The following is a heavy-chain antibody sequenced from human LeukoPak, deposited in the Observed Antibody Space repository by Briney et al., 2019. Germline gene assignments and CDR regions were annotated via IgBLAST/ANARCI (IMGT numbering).Heavy chain of an antibody. CDR3: ARPMTRRNNWFDP. D-gene: IGHD3-22*01. Sequence: ASVKVSCKASGYTFTSYDINWVRQATGQGLEWMGWMNPNSGNTGYAQKFQGRVTMTRNTSISTAYIELSSLRSEDTAVYYCARPMTRRNNWFDPWGQGTLVTVSS. CDR2: MNPNSGNT. V-gene: IGHV1-8*01. CDR1: GYTFTSYD. J-gene: IGHJ5*02.